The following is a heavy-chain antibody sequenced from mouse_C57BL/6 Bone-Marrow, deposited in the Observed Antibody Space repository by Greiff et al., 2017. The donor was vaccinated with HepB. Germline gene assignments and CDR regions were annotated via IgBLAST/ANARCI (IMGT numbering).Heavy chain of an antibody. CDR3: TKIYYGNYSWFAY. J-gene: IGHJ3*01. V-gene: IGHV1-5*01. D-gene: IGHD2-1*01. CDR1: GYTFTSYW. Sequence: VQLKQSGTVLARPGASVKMSCKTSGYTFTSYWMHWVKQRPGQGLEWIGAIYPGNSDTSYNQKFKGKAKLTAVTSASTAYMELSSLTNEDSAVYYCTKIYYGNYSWFAYWGQGTLVTVSA. CDR2: IYPGNSDT.